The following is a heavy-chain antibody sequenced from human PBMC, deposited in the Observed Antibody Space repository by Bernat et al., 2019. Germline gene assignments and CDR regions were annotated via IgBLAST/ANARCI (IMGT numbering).Heavy chain of an antibody. CDR3: AKDLGRDY. CDR1: GFTFSNYG. Sequence: QVQLVESWGGVVQPGRSLRLSCASSGFTFSNYGMHWVRQAPGEGLEWVETISYDGSKKYYVDSAKGRFNISRDKAKKTLYLQMNSLRAGDTAVYYCAKDLGRDYWGQGTLVTVSS. CDR2: ISYDGSKK. J-gene: IGHJ4*02. V-gene: IGHV3-30*18.